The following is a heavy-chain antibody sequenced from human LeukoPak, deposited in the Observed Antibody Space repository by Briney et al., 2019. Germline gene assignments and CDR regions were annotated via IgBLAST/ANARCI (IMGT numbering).Heavy chain of an antibody. V-gene: IGHV4-59*08. D-gene: IGHD2-2*01. CDR1: GGSISNYY. Sequence: SETLSLTCTVSGGSISNYYWSWIRQPPGKGLEWIGYINYSGSTTYNPSLKSRVTISVDTSKNQFSLKLTSATAADTAVYYCARQAAANPIDYWGQGTVVTVSS. CDR3: ARQAAANPIDY. J-gene: IGHJ4*02. CDR2: INYSGST.